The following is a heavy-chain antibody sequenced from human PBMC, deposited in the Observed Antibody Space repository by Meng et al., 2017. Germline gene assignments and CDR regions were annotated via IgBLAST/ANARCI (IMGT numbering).Heavy chain of an antibody. CDR3: ALSQEDTTVFCFDP. V-gene: IGHV2-5*02. CDR1: GFSLSTSGVG. Sequence: QITLKESGPTLVKPTQTLTLTCTFSGFSLSTSGVGVGWIRQPPGKALEWLALIYWDDDKRYSPSLKSRLTVTKDTSKNQVVLTMTHMDPVDTATYYCALSQEDTTVFCFDPWGQGTLVTVSS. J-gene: IGHJ5*02. D-gene: IGHD2-15*01. CDR2: IYWDDDK.